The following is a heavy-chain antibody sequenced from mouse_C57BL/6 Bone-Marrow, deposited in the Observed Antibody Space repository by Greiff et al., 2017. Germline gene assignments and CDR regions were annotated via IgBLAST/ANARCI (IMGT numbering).Heavy chain of an antibody. J-gene: IGHJ3*01. CDR2: IYPRSGNT. V-gene: IGHV1-81*01. CDR1: GYTFTSYG. Sequence: QVQLQQSGAELARPGASVKLSCKASGYTFTSYGISWVKQRTGQGLEWIGEIYPRSGNTYYNGKFKGKATLTADKSSSTAYMELRSLTSEDSAVYFCAAAQASFAYWGQGTLVTVSA. CDR3: AAAQASFAY. D-gene: IGHD3-2*02.